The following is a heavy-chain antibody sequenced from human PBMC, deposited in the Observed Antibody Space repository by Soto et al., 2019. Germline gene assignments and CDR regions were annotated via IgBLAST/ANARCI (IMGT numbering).Heavy chain of an antibody. J-gene: IGHJ3*02. CDR1: GYTFTSYD. CDR2: MNPNSGNT. Sequence: GASVKVSCKASGYTFTSYDINWVRQATGQGLEWMGWMNPNSGNTGYAQKFQGRVTMTRNTSISTAYMELSSLRSEDTAVYYCARADVLRYFDWLSYSLQDSISAFDIWG. V-gene: IGHV1-8*01. CDR3: ARADVLRYFDWLSYSLQDSISAFDI. D-gene: IGHD3-9*01.